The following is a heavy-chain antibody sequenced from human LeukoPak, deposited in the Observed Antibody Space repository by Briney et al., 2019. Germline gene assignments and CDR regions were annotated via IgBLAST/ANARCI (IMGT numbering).Heavy chain of an antibody. D-gene: IGHD3-22*01. Sequence: SQTLSLTCTVSGVSISSGDYYWSRIRQPPGKGLEWIGYMYSSGSTYYNPSLKSRATISVDTSKNQFSLKLSSVTAADTAVYYCARPYYYDSRIDPWGQGTLVTVSS. CDR2: MYSSGST. CDR1: GVSISSGDYY. V-gene: IGHV4-30-4*01. CDR3: ARPYYYDSRIDP. J-gene: IGHJ5*02.